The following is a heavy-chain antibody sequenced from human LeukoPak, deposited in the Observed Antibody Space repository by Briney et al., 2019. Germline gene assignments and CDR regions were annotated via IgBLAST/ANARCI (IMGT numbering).Heavy chain of an antibody. CDR3: AREQEELAPYYYYGMDV. V-gene: IGHV3-21*01. Sequence: PGGSLRLSCAASGFTFSSYSMNWVRQAPGKGLEWVSSISSSSSYIYYADSVKGRFTISRDNAKNSLYLQMNSLRAEDTAVYYCAREQEELAPYYYYGMDVWGQGTTVTVSS. D-gene: IGHD1-26*01. J-gene: IGHJ6*02. CDR1: GFTFSSYS. CDR2: ISSSSSYI.